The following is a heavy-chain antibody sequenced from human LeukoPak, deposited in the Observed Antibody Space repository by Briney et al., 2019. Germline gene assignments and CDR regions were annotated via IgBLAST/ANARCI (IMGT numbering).Heavy chain of an antibody. V-gene: IGHV1-18*01. D-gene: IGHD3-3*01. CDR1: GYTFTSYG. CDR2: ISAYNGNT. Sequence: GASVKVSCKASGYTFTSYGISWVRQAPGQGLEWMGWISAYNGNTNYAQKLQGRVTMTTDTSTSTAYMELSRLRSDDTAVYYCATWITIFSRFDPWGQGTLVTVSS. J-gene: IGHJ5*02. CDR3: ATWITIFSRFDP.